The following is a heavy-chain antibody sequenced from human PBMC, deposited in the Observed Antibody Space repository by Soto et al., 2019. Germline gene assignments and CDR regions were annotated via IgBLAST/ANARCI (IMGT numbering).Heavy chain of an antibody. D-gene: IGHD5-12*01. Sequence: QVQLVESGGGVVQPGRSLRLSCAASGFTFSSYAMHWVRQAPGKGLEWVAVISYDGSNKYYADSVKGRFTISRDNSKNTLYLKMNSLRAEDTAVYYWARERASFDYWGQGTLVTVSS. CDR2: ISYDGSNK. J-gene: IGHJ4*02. V-gene: IGHV3-30-3*01. CDR3: ARERASFDY. CDR1: GFTFSSYA.